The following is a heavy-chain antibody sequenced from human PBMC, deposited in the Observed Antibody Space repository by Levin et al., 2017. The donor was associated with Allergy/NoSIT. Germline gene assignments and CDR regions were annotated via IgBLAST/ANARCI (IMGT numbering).Heavy chain of an antibody. V-gene: IGHV3-23*01. CDR2: ISGTGDIT. J-gene: IGHJ4*02. CDR1: GFIFGDYV. CDR3: AKVTRQFDMWFSS. D-gene: IGHD2-21*01. Sequence: GGSLRLSCAASGFIFGDYVMTWVRQAPGKGLEWVSTISGTGDITYYEDSVKGRFTISRDNSKNTLYLQMNSLRVDDMAIYYCAKVTRQFDMWFSSWGQGTLVTVSS.